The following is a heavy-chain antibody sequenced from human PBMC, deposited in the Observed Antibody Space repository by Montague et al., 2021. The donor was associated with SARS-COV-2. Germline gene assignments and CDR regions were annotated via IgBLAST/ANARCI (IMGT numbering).Heavy chain of an antibody. D-gene: IGHD3-22*01. J-gene: IGHJ2*01. Sequence: TLSLTCTVSGGSISSGGYYWSWIRQHAGKGLDWIGYIYYSGSTYYNPSLKSRVTLSVDTSKNQFSLKLSSVTAAVTAVYSCARGADYYDSSGHRIFWYFDLWGRGTRVTVSS. CDR2: IYYSGST. CDR3: ARGADYYDSSGHRIFWYFDL. CDR1: GGSISSGGYY. V-gene: IGHV4-31*03.